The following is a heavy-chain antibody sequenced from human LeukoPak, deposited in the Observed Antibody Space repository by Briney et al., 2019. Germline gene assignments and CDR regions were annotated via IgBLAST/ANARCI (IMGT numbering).Heavy chain of an antibody. V-gene: IGHV4-59*01. D-gene: IGHD6-13*01. CDR2: IYYSGST. CDR1: GGSISSYY. CDR3: ARGGSSWYDGGLDY. Sequence: SETLSLTCTVSGGSISSYYWSWIRQPPGKGLEWIGYIYYSGSTNYNPSLKSRVTISVDTSKNQFSLKLSSVTAADTAVYYCARGGSSWYDGGLDYWGQGTLVTVSS. J-gene: IGHJ4*02.